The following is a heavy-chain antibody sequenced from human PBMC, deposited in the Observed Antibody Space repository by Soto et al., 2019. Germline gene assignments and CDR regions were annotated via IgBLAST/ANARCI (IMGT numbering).Heavy chain of an antibody. Sequence: ESGPTLVNPTQTLTLTCTFSGFSLSTSGVGVGWIRQPPGKALEWLALIYWNDDKRYSPSLKSRLTITKDTSKNQVVLTMTNMDPVDTATYYCAHKVMEKYCSGGSCYSDWFDPWGQGTLVTVSS. CDR1: GFSLSTSGVG. CDR3: AHKVMEKYCSGGSCYSDWFDP. V-gene: IGHV2-5*01. J-gene: IGHJ5*02. D-gene: IGHD2-15*01. CDR2: IYWNDDK.